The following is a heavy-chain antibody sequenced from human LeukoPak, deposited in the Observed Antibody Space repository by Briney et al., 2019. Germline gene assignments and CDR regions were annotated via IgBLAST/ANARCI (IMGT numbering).Heavy chain of an antibody. CDR1: GFTFSSYS. V-gene: IGHV3-21*01. CDR3: ARDDYGQY. CDR2: ISSSYI. Sequence: GGSLRLSCAASGFTFSSYSMNWVRQAPGKGLEWVSSISSSYIYYADSVKGRFTISRDNAKNSLYLQMNSLRAEDTAVYYCARDDYGQYWGQGTLVTVSS. D-gene: IGHD4-17*01. J-gene: IGHJ4*02.